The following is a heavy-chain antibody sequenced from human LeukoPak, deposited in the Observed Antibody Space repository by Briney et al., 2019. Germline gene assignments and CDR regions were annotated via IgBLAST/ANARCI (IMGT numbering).Heavy chain of an antibody. Sequence: SETLSFTCTVSGGSISSYYWSWIRQPPGKGLEWIGYIYYSGRTKYNPSLKSRVTISVDTSKNQFSLKLSSVTAADTAVYYCARHTDDLGYSQHWSQGTLVTVSS. CDR2: IYYSGRT. CDR1: GGSISSYY. J-gene: IGHJ1*01. V-gene: IGHV4-59*08. D-gene: IGHD3-16*01. CDR3: ARHTDDLGYSQH.